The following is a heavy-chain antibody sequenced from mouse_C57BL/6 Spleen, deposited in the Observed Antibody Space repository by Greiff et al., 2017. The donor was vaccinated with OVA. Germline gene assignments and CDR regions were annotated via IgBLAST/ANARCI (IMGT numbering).Heavy chain of an antibody. CDR1: GFTFSSYA. V-gene: IGHV5-4*01. D-gene: IGHD4-1*01. J-gene: IGHJ2*01. CDR2: ISDGGSYT. Sequence: EVKLVESGGGLVKPGGSLKLSCAASGFTFSSYAMSWVRQTPEKRLEWVATISDGGSYTYYPDNVKGRFTISRDNAKNNLYLQMSHLKSEDTAMYYCAREKGLGMGYCDYWGQGTTLTVSS. CDR3: AREKGLGMGYCDY.